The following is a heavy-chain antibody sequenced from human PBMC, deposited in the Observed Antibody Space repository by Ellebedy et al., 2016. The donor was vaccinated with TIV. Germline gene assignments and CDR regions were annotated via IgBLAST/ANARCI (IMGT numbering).Heavy chain of an antibody. J-gene: IGHJ5*02. Sequence: MPSETLSLTCTVSGYSISSGYYWVWIRQPPGKGLEWIGSIYHSGSIYYNPSLKSRVTISVDTSENHFSLKLSSVTAAETAVYYCARDAMSYRFDPWGQGTLVTVSS. CDR1: GYSISSGYY. V-gene: IGHV4-38-2*02. D-gene: IGHD5/OR15-5a*01. CDR2: IYHSGSI. CDR3: ARDAMSYRFDP.